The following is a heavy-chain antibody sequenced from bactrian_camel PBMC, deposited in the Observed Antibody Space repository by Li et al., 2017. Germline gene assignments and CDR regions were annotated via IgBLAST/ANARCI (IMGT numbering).Heavy chain of an antibody. D-gene: IGHD3*01. J-gene: IGHJ4*01. CDR1: GYTKC. CDR3: AAARTVYAGDVLGKNQYEY. Sequence: HVQLVESGGDSVQPGGSLRLHCATSGYTKCMAWFRQVTGREREGLAVVNTRSADTYYGDSVKGRFTISQDNAKNTLYLQMNSLEPEDTSTYYCAAARTVYAGDVLGKNQYEYWGQGTQVTVS. CDR2: VNTRSADT. V-gene: IGHV3S54*01.